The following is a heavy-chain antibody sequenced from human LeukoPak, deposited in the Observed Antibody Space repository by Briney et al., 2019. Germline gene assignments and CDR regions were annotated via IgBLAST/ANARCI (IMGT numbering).Heavy chain of an antibody. CDR2: ISNSGSTT. CDR3: ARVSKPDFWSGYFLYYYMDV. V-gene: IGHV3-48*04. CDR1: GFSFSPFP. D-gene: IGHD3-3*01. Sequence: GGSLRLSCVASGFSFSPFPMNWVRQAPGKGLEWLSYISNSGSTTYLADSVKGRFTISRDNAKNSLYLQMNSLRAEDTAVYYCARVSKPDFWSGYFLYYYMDVWGKGTTVTVSS. J-gene: IGHJ6*03.